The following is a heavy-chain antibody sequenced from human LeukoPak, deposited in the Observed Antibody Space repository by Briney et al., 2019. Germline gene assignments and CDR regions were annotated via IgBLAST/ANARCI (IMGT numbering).Heavy chain of an antibody. V-gene: IGHV3-23*01. CDR3: AHYRITMIVVVSDAFDI. CDR1: GFTFSSYA. Sequence: GGSLRLSCAASGFTFSSYAMSWVRQAPGKGLEWVSAISGSGGSTYYADSVKDRFTISRDNSKNTLYLQMNSLRAEDTAVYYCAHYRITMIVVVSDAFDIWGQGTMVTVSS. CDR2: ISGSGGST. J-gene: IGHJ3*02. D-gene: IGHD3-22*01.